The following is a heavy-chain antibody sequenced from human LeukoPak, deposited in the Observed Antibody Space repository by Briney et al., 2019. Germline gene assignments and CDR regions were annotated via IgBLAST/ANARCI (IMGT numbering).Heavy chain of an antibody. D-gene: IGHD2-2*01. CDR1: GFTFDDYA. V-gene: IGHV3-23*03. Sequence: PGRSLRLSCAASGFTFDDYAMHWVRQAPGKGLEWVSIVYSGGHTYYADSVKGRFTISRDKSKNTLYLQMSSLRAEDTAVYYCARGIRDCSRTTCYQPFDYWGQGALVTVSS. CDR3: ARGIRDCSRTTCYQPFDY. J-gene: IGHJ4*02. CDR2: VYSGGHT.